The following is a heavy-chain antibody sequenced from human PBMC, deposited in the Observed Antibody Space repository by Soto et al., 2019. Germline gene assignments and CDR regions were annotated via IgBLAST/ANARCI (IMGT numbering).Heavy chain of an antibody. J-gene: IGHJ6*02. CDR2: IYYSGST. Sequence: QVQLQESGPGLVKPSQTLSLTCTVSGGSISSGGYFWSWIRQHPGKGLEWIGFIYYSGSTYYNPSLKSRVTISVDTSNNRFSLKLSSVTAADTAVYYCAREGAAPYYYYGMDVWGQGTTVTVSS. CDR3: AREGAAPYYYYGMDV. V-gene: IGHV4-31*03. CDR1: GGSISSGGYF. D-gene: IGHD6-6*01.